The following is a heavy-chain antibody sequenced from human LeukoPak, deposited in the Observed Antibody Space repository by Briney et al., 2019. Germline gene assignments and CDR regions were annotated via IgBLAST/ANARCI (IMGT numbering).Heavy chain of an antibody. CDR2: ISVSGENT. J-gene: IGHJ4*02. V-gene: IGHV3-23*01. CDR1: GFNFSSYA. Sequence: GGSLTLFCAASGFNFSSYAMTWVRHAPGKGLQWVSTISVSGENTYYADSVKGRFTISRDISKSTLYLQMNSLRDEDTALYYCAKYGSGTYYNGLHWGQGTLVTVSS. CDR3: AKYGSGTYYNGLH. D-gene: IGHD3-10*01.